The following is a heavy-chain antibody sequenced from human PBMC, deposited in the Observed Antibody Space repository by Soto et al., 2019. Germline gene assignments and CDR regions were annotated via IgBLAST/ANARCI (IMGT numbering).Heavy chain of an antibody. CDR1: GGSISSSSYY. V-gene: IGHV4-39*01. Sequence: PSETLSVPCTVSGGSISSSSYYWGWIRQPPGKGLEWIGSIYYSGSTYYNPSLKSRVTISVDTSKNQFSLKLSSVTAADTAVYYCATNYAYYYYYGMDVCRQRTTVTVCS. D-gene: IGHD4-4*01. CDR3: ATNYAYYYYYGMDV. J-gene: IGHJ6*02. CDR2: IYYSGST.